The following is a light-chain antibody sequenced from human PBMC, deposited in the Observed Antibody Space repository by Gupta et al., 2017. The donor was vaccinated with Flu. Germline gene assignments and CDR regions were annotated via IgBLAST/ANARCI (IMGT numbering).Light chain of an antibody. CDR2: EVN. CDR3: SAYTGSSTL. CDR1: SSDIGAYNY. Sequence: SITISCTGTSSDIGAYNYVSGYQQHPGRAHKLMIFEVNNRPSGVSNRFSGSKSGNTASLTISGLQAEDEDHYYCSAYTGSSTLFGGGTKLTVL. V-gene: IGLV2-14*01. J-gene: IGLJ2*01.